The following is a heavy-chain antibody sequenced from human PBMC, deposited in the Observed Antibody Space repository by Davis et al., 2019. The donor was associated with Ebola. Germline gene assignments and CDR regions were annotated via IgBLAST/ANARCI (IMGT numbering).Heavy chain of an antibody. V-gene: IGHV3-11*01. CDR3: AREMYSSSSSWFDP. CDR2: ISSSGSTI. CDR1: GFTFSDYY. Sequence: GGSLRLSCAASGFTFSDYYMSWIRQAPGKGLEWVSYISSSGSTIYYADSVKGRFTISRDNAKNSLYLQMNSLRAEDTAVYYCAREMYSSSSSWFDPWGQGTLVTVSS. D-gene: IGHD6-6*01. J-gene: IGHJ5*02.